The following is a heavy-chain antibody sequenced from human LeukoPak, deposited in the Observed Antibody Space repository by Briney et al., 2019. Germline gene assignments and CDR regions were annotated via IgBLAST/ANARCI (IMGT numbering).Heavy chain of an antibody. CDR1: GYTFTSYY. CDR2: INPSGGST. V-gene: IGHV1-46*01. CDR3: ARDNGGNSSLGAFDI. D-gene: IGHD4-23*01. Sequence: ASVKVSCKASGYTFTSYYMHWVRQAPGQGLEWMGIINPSGGSTSYAQKFQGRVTMTRDTSTSTVYMELSSLRSEDTAVYYCARDNGGNSSLGAFDIWGQGTMVTVSS. J-gene: IGHJ3*02.